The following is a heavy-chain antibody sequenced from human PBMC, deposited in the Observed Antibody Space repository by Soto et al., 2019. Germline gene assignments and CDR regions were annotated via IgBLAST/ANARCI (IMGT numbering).Heavy chain of an antibody. CDR1: GGSITSSYYY. V-gene: IGHV4-39*01. Sequence: SETLSLTCTVSGGSITSSYYYWGWIRQPPGKGLEWIGSMYYSGSSYYSPSLKSRVTISVDTSKNQFSLELSSVTAADTAVYYCATGLNYFDYWGQGTLVTVSS. J-gene: IGHJ4*02. CDR3: ATGLNYFDY. D-gene: IGHD2-21*02. CDR2: MYYSGSS.